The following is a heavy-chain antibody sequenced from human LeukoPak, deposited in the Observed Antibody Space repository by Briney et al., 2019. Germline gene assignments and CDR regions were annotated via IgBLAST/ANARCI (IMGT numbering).Heavy chain of an antibody. CDR2: ISYDGSNK. D-gene: IGHD3-3*01. CDR1: GFTFSSYA. J-gene: IGHJ4*02. V-gene: IGHV3-30-3*01. Sequence: GGSLRLSCAASGFTFSSYAMHWVRQAPGKGLEWVAVISYDGSNKYYADSVKGRFTISRDNSKNTLYLQMNSLRAEDTAVYYCARDQVFGDDFWSGYSSYWGQGTLVTVSS. CDR3: ARDQVFGDDFWSGYSSY.